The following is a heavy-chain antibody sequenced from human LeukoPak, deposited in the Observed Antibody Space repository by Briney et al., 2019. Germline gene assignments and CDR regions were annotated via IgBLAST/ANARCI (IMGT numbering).Heavy chain of an antibody. D-gene: IGHD4-23*01. CDR3: ARESRGWYGGNSEAFDY. Sequence: PSETLSLTCTVSGGSISSYYWSWIRQPPGKGLEWIGYIYYSGSTNYNPSLKSRVTIPVDTSKNQFSLKLSSVTAADTAVYYCARESRGWYGGNSEAFDYWGQGTLVTVSS. V-gene: IGHV4-59*01. CDR2: IYYSGST. CDR1: GGSISSYY. J-gene: IGHJ4*02.